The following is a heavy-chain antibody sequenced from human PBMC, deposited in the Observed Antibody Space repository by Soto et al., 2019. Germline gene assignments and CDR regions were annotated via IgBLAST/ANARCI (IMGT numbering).Heavy chain of an antibody. CDR3: ARLESAYCTSSSCQMY. V-gene: IGHV4-39*01. CDR1: GGSVTSNNYY. Sequence: PSETLSLTCTISGGSVTSNNYYWGWIRQPPGKGLEWIGSMYYSGTTSYNASLKSRVSISVDTSRNQFSLKLSSVTAADTAVYYCARLESAYCTSSSCQMYWGQGTLVTVSS. D-gene: IGHD2-2*01. J-gene: IGHJ4*02. CDR2: MYYSGTT.